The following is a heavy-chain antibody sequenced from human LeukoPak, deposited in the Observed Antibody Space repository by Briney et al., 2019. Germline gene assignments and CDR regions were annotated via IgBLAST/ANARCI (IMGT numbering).Heavy chain of an antibody. J-gene: IGHJ4*02. CDR3: ARYTSRRGSSSYGFAN. V-gene: IGHV3-23*01. CDR1: GFTFSSYA. CDR2: ISGSGGST. D-gene: IGHD6-6*01. Sequence: GGSLRLSCAASGFTFSSYAMSWVRQAPGKGLEWVSAISGSGGSTYYADSVKGRFTISRDNSKNTLYLQMNSLRAEDTAVYYCARYTSRRGSSSYGFANWGQGTLVTVSS.